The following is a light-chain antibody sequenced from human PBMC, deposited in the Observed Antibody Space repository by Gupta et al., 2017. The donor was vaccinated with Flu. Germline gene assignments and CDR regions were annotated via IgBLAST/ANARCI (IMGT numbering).Light chain of an antibody. J-gene: IGKJ4*01. CDR2: KAS. Sequence: PLTLSASVGDRVTITCRASESIRFWLAWYQQKPGKAPKLLIYKASSVEDGVPSRFSGSGSGTEFTLTITSRQPDDFAIYCCQQEGNSPVTFGGGTKVEFK. V-gene: IGKV1-5*03. CDR3: QQEGNSPVT. CDR1: ESIRFW.